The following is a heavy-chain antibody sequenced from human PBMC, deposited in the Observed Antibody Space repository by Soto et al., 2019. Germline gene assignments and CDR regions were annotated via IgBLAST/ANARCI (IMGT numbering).Heavy chain of an antibody. D-gene: IGHD2-2*01. CDR2: ISGSGGST. CDR3: AKDNALGYYFDY. V-gene: IGHV3-23*01. Sequence: GGSLRLSCASSGFTFSSYAMSWVRQAPGKGLEWVSAISGSGGSTYYADSVKGRFTISRDNSKNTLYLQMNSLRAEDTAVYYCAKDNALGYYFDYWGQGTRVTVSS. CDR1: GFTFSSYA. J-gene: IGHJ4*02.